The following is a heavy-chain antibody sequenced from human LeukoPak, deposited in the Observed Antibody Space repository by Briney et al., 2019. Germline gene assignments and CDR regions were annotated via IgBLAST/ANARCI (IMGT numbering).Heavy chain of an antibody. J-gene: IGHJ4*02. CDR3: AREKDSSWGY. CDR1: GFTFSTYA. D-gene: IGHD6-13*01. V-gene: IGHV3-23*01. CDR2: ISDVGYT. Sequence: GGSLRLSCAASGFTFSTYAMSWVRQAPGKGLEWVSSISDVGYTYYADSVKGRFTISRDNSKNTLYLQTNSLRAEDTAVYCCAREKDSSWGYWGQGTLVTVSS.